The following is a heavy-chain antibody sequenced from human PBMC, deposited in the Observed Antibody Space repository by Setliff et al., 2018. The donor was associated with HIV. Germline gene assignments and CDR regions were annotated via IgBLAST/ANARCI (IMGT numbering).Heavy chain of an antibody. CDR3: ARVPSPFVQEGYFDD. D-gene: IGHD3-3*01. CDR1: GYTFTSYA. CDR2: VIPVFGTG. V-gene: IGHV1-69*05. Sequence: ASVKVSCKASGYTFTSYAMHWVRQAPGQGLEWMGGVIPVFGTGNYAQKFQGRVTITTDESTRTAYMELRSLRSEDTAVYYCARVPSPFVQEGYFDDWGQGTLVTVSS. J-gene: IGHJ4*01.